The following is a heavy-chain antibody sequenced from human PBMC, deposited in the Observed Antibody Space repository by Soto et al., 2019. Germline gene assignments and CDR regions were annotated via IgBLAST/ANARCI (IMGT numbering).Heavy chain of an antibody. CDR3: ARAFVVAATYYYGMDV. D-gene: IGHD2-15*01. V-gene: IGHV3-53*01. Sequence: GGSLRLSCAASGFTVISNYMSWVRQAPGKGLEWVSVIYSGGSTYYADSVKGRFTISRDNSKNTLYLQMNSLRAEDTAVYYCARAFVVAATYYYGMDVWGQGTTVTVSS. CDR2: IYSGGST. J-gene: IGHJ6*02. CDR1: GFTVISNY.